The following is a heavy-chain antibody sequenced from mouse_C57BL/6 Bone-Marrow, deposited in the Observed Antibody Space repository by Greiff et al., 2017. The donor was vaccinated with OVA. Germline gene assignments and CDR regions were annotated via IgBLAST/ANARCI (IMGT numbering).Heavy chain of an antibody. Sequence: EVQLQESGAELVRPGSSVKMSCKTSGYTFTSYGINWVKQRPGPGLEWIGYIYIGNGYTEYNAQFKGKATLTSDTSSSTAYMQLSSLTSEDSAIYFCARDETGRGDYWGQGTSVTVSS. CDR2: IYIGNGYT. D-gene: IGHD4-1*01. CDR1: GYTFTSYG. V-gene: IGHV1-58*01. J-gene: IGHJ4*01. CDR3: ARDETGRGDY.